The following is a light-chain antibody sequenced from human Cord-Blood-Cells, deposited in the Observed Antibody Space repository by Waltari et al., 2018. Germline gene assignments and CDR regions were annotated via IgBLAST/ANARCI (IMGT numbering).Light chain of an antibody. J-gene: IGLJ3*02. CDR3: CSYAGSSTYWV. CDR1: SSDVGSYNL. Sequence: QSALTQPASVSGSPGQSITISCTGTSSDVGSYNLVSWYQQHQGKAPKLMIYEGSKRPSGVSNRCSGSKSGNTASLTISGLQAEDEADYYCCSYAGSSTYWVFGGGTKLTVL. CDR2: EGS. V-gene: IGLV2-23*01.